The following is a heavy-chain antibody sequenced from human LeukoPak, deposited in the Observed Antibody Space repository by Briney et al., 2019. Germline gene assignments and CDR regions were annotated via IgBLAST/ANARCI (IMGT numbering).Heavy chain of an antibody. V-gene: IGHV1-69*13. CDR3: ARASSGWSDFDY. CDR2: IIPIFGTA. Sequence: ASVKVSCKASRGTFSSYAISWVRQAPGQGLEWMGGIIPIFGTAVYAQKFQGRVTITADEFTSTAYMELSSLRSEDTAVYYCARASSGWSDFDYWGQGTLVTVSS. CDR1: RGTFSSYA. D-gene: IGHD6-19*01. J-gene: IGHJ4*02.